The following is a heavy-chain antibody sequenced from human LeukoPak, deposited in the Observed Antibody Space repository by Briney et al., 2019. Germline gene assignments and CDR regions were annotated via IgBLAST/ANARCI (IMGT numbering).Heavy chain of an antibody. CDR2: INPNSGGT. J-gene: IGHJ4*02. CDR1: GYTFTGYY. Sequence: EASVKVSCKASGYTFTGYYMHWVRQAPGQGLEWMGWINPNSGGTNYAQKFQGRVTMTRDKSIRTAYMELSRLTSDDTAVYYCAREGRFLEWLSIGTDYWGQGTLVTVSS. V-gene: IGHV1-2*02. D-gene: IGHD3-3*01. CDR3: AREGRFLEWLSIGTDY.